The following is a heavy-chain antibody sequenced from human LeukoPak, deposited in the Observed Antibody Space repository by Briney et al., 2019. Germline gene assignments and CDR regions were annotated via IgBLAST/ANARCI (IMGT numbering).Heavy chain of an antibody. J-gene: IGHJ4*02. CDR1: GGSISSYY. V-gene: IGHV4-59*01. CDR2: ISYSGST. D-gene: IGHD4-11*01. Sequence: PSETLPLTCTVSGGSISSYYWSWIRQPPGKGLEWIGYISYSGSTNYNPSLRSRVTISVDTSKTQFSLKLSSVTAADTAVYYCARGTYNFEYWGQGTLVTVSS. CDR3: ARGTYNFEY.